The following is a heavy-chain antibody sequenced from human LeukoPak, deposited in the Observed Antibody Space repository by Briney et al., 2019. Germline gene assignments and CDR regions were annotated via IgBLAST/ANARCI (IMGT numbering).Heavy chain of an antibody. CDR2: ISYDGNNE. D-gene: IGHD6-19*01. CDR3: AKDRSTGWYAGFDY. Sequence: GGSLRLSCAASGFTFSSYGIHWVRQAPGKGLEWVAVISYDGNNEYYADSVKGRFTISSDNSKSTLYLQMNSLRAEDTAIYYCAKDRSTGWYAGFDYWGQGTLVTVSS. V-gene: IGHV3-30*18. CDR1: GFTFSSYG. J-gene: IGHJ4*02.